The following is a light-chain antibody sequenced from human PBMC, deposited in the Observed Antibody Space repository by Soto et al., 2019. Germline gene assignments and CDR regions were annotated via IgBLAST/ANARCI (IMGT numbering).Light chain of an antibody. Sequence: QSALTQPASVSGAPGQSSSISCTGTSSDVGGYNYVSWYQQHPGKAPKLMIYDVSNRPSGVSNRFSGSKPGNTASLTISGLQAEDEADYHCSSYTSSSTFYVFGTGTKVTVL. V-gene: IGLV2-14*01. CDR1: SSDVGGYNY. J-gene: IGLJ1*01. CDR2: DVS. CDR3: SSYTSSSTFYV.